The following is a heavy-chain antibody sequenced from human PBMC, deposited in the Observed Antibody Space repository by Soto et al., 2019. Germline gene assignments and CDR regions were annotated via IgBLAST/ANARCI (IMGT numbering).Heavy chain of an antibody. D-gene: IGHD1-26*01. V-gene: IGHV1-46*01. CDR3: ARDYGGAYFDY. CDR2: INPSGGST. Sequence: QVHLVQSGAEVKKLGASVKVSCKASGYTFTSYYMHWVRQAPGQGLEWMGIINPSGGSTTYAQKFQGRVTMTRDTSTSTVYMELSSLRSEDTAVYYCARDYGGAYFDYWGQGTLVTVSS. CDR1: GYTFTSYY. J-gene: IGHJ4*02.